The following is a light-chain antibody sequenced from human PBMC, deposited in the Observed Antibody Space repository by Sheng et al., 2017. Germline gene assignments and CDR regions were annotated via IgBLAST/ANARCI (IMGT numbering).Light chain of an antibody. CDR2: AVN. J-gene: IGLJ1*01. CDR3: SSYRSGSTYV. Sequence: QPALTQPASVSGSPGQSITISCTGTSSDIGGTYNYVSWYQQHPGNAPQLMIYAVNNRPSGVSNRFSASKSGNTASLTISGLQPEDEADYYCSSYRSGSTYVFGTGTRVTVL. V-gene: IGLV2-14*03. CDR1: SSDIGGTYNY.